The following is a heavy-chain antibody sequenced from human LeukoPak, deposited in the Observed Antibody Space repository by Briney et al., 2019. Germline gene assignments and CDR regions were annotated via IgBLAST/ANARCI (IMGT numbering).Heavy chain of an antibody. Sequence: ASVKVSCKASGYTFTSYDINWVRQATGQGPEWMGWMNPNSGNTGYAQKFQGRVTMTRNTSISTAYMELSSLRSEDTAVYYCARGEAYYDFWSGYYRANWFDPWGQGTLVTVSS. CDR1: GYTFTSYD. CDR2: MNPNSGNT. J-gene: IGHJ5*02. V-gene: IGHV1-8*01. D-gene: IGHD3-3*01. CDR3: ARGEAYYDFWSGYYRANWFDP.